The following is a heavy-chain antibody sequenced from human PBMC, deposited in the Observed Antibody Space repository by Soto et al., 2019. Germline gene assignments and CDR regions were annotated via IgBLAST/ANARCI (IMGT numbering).Heavy chain of an antibody. CDR1: GESISSSSYY. V-gene: IGHV4-39*01. CDR2: IYYSGRT. Sequence: PSETLSLTCIVSGESISSSSYYWGWIRQPPEKGLEWIGSIYYSGRTYYNPSFKSRVTISIDTSKNQFSLKLSSVTATDTALYYCARQRTTVVTQAYFDHWGQGALVTVSS. D-gene: IGHD2-21*02. CDR3: ARQRTTVVTQAYFDH. J-gene: IGHJ4*02.